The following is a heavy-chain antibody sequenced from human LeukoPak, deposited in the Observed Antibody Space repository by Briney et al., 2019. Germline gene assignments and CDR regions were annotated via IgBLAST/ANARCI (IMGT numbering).Heavy chain of an antibody. D-gene: IGHD6-13*01. CDR2: IKQDGSEK. V-gene: IGHV3-7*01. CDR3: ARDSSPQQQLVTASSLDY. Sequence: EGSLRLSCAASGFTFSSYWMSWVRQAPGKGLEWVANIKQDGSEKYYVDSVKGRFTISRDNAKNSLYLQMNSLRAEDTAVYYCARDSSPQQQLVTASSLDYWGQGTLVTVSS. J-gene: IGHJ4*02. CDR1: GFTFSSYW.